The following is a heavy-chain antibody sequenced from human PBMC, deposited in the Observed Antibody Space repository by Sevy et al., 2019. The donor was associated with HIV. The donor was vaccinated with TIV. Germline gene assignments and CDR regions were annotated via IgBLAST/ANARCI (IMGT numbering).Heavy chain of an antibody. V-gene: IGHV3-23*01. J-gene: IGHJ4*02. CDR1: GFTFSSYA. CDR3: ATTYDFWSGGWRIDY. Sequence: GGSLRLSCAASGFTFSSYAMSWVRQAPGKGLEWVSAISGSGGSTYYADSVKGRFTISRDNSKNTLYLQMNSLRAEDTAVYYSATTYDFWSGGWRIDYWGQGTLVTVSS. D-gene: IGHD3-3*01. CDR2: ISGSGGST.